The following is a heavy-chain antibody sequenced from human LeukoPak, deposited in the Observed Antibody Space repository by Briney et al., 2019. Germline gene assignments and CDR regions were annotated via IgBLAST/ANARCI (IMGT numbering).Heavy chain of an antibody. Sequence: GGSLRLSCAASGFTFSGSWMHWVRQAPGQGLVWVSRINTDGTTINYADSVKGRFTISRDNAKNTLYLQTHSLTAEDTAVYYCATAGNYRFDYWGQGILVTVSS. J-gene: IGHJ4*02. CDR2: INTDGTTI. V-gene: IGHV3-74*01. CDR3: ATAGNYRFDY. D-gene: IGHD5-24*01. CDR1: GFTFSGSW.